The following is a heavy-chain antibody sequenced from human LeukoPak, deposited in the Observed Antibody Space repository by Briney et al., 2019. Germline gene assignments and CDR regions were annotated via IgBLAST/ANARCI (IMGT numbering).Heavy chain of an antibody. CDR3: AKDMLSRSPYDSSGYPGGAFDY. CDR2: ISWDGGST. J-gene: IGHJ4*02. CDR1: GFTFDDYA. Sequence: GSLRLSCAASGFTFDDYAMHWVRQAPGKGLEWVSLISWDGGSTYYADSVKGRFTISRDNSKNSLYLQMNSLRAEDTALYYCAKDMLSRSPYDSSGYPGGAFDYWGQGTLVTVSS. V-gene: IGHV3-43D*03. D-gene: IGHD3-22*01.